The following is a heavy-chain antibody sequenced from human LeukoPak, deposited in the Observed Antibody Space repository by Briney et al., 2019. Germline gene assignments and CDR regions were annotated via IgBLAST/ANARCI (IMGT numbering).Heavy chain of an antibody. CDR2: IFYSGST. J-gene: IGHJ4*02. CDR1: GASINSISYY. D-gene: IGHD3-10*01. Sequence: SETLSLTCTVSGASINSISYYWGWIRQPPGKGLEWIGSIFYSGSTYYNPSLKSRVSISVDTSKDQFSLKLTSMTAADTALYYCARQQYPIWFGVDYWGQGILVTVSS. CDR3: ARQQYPIWFGVDY. V-gene: IGHV4-39*01.